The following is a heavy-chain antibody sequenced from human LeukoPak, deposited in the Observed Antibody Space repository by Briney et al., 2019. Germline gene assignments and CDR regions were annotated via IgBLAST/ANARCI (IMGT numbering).Heavy chain of an antibody. CDR1: GFTFSSYL. J-gene: IGHJ5*02. V-gene: IGHV3-7*01. Sequence: PGGSLRLSCAASGFTFSSYLMSWVRQAPGKGLEWVANIKQDGSEKYYVDSVKGRFTISRDNAKNSLYLQMNSLRAEDTAVYYCARDLAPWGQGTLVTVSS. CDR2: IKQDGSEK. CDR3: ARDLAP.